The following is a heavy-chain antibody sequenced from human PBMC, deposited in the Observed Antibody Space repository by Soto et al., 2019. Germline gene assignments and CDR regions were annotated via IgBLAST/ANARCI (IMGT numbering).Heavy chain of an antibody. CDR1: GYTFTSYW. CDR3: ARPVNPYGSGTYLLV. CDR2: IDPSDSYT. J-gene: IGHJ4*02. V-gene: IGHV5-10-1*01. D-gene: IGHD3-10*01. Sequence: EVQLVPSGAEVKKPGESLTISCRVSGYTFTSYWISWVRQMPGKGLEWVGRIDPSDSYTSYSPSFQGHVTISADKSIDTAYLKWNSLKASDTAMYYCARPVNPYGSGTYLLVWGQGTPVTVS.